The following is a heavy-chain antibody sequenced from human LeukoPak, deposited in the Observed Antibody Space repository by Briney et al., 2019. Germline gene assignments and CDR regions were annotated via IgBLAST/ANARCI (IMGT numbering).Heavy chain of an antibody. V-gene: IGHV4-59*01. J-gene: IGHJ4*02. Sequence: SESLSLTCTVPGGSISSYYWSWIRQPPGKGLEWIGNIYDRGSTKYNPSLKSRVTISVDTSKNQFSLRLSSVTAADTAVYYCARGRTFDNWGQGTLVTVSS. CDR3: ARGRTFDN. CDR1: GGSISSYY. CDR2: IYDRGST.